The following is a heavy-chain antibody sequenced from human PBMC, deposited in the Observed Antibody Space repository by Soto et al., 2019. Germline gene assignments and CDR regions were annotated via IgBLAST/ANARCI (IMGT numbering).Heavy chain of an antibody. CDR2: ISGSGDAK. Sequence: PGESLKISCVASGFSFSSYGMSWVRQAPGKGLEWASIISGSGDAKYYADSVKGRFTISRDNSKNTMYLQMDSLRAEDTAVYYCAKDFDSDETSHGPQDYWGKRTRVTVSS. J-gene: IGHJ4*02. D-gene: IGHD3-22*01. CDR3: AKDFDSDETSHGPQDY. V-gene: IGHV3-23*01. CDR1: GFSFSSYG.